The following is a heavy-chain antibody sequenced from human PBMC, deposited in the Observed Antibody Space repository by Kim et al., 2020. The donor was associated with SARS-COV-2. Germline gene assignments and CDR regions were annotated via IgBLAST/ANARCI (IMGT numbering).Heavy chain of an antibody. Sequence: ADPLKGRFTTSRDKSRNTLYLQMNSLRTEDTAVYYCAKGYYDSGNYYTLDFRGQGTLVTVSS. CDR3: AKGYYDSGNYYTLDF. V-gene: IGHV3-23*01. D-gene: IGHD3-10*01. J-gene: IGHJ4*02.